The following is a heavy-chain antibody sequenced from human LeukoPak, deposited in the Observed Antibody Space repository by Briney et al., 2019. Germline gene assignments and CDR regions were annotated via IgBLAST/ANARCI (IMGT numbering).Heavy chain of an antibody. CDR2: IPYGGSNK. V-gene: IGHV3-30*18. J-gene: IGHJ2*01. Sequence: GRSLRLSCAASGFTFSSYGMHWVRQAPGKGLEWVAVIPYGGSNKYYADSVKGRFTISRDNSKNTLYLQMNSLRAEDTAVYYCAKDLCSTVVTQLCWYFDLWGRGTLVTVSS. D-gene: IGHD4-23*01. CDR3: AKDLCSTVVTQLCWYFDL. CDR1: GFTFSSYG.